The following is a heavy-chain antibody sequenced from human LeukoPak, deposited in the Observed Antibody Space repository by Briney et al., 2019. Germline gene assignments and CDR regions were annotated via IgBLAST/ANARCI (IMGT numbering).Heavy chain of an antibody. CDR2: INHSGST. J-gene: IGHJ4*02. CDR3: ARRGLWELQSDY. Sequence: SETLSLTCAVYGGSFSGYYWSWIRQPPGKGLEWIGEINHSGSTNYNPSLKSRVTISVDTSKNQFSLKLSSVTAADTAAYYCARRGLWELQSDYWGQGTLVTVSS. D-gene: IGHD1-26*01. V-gene: IGHV4-34*01. CDR1: GGSFSGYY.